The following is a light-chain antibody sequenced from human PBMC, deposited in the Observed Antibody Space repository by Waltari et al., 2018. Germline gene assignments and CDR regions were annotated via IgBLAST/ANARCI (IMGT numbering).Light chain of an antibody. CDR3: HSRKGSDNQVV. J-gene: IGLJ3*02. CDR2: GKA. V-gene: IGLV3-19*01. Sequence: SSELTQGPDVSVALGQTVKITCQGDSLRTSYASWYQVKPGQAPVLVLFGKAKRPSGIPDRISGYSSGTTSSLTITGDQAEDEADYYCHSRKGSDNQVVFGGGTKLTVL. CDR1: SLRTSY.